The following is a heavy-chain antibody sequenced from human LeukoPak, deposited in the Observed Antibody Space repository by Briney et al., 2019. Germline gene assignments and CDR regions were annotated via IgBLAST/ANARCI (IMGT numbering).Heavy chain of an antibody. Sequence: SSETLSLTCTVSGGSISSYYWSWIRQPPGKGLEWIGYIYYSGSTNYNPSLKGRVTISVDTSKNQFSLKLSSVTAADTAVYYCARLILWSGYYTDWGQGTLVTVSS. CDR3: ARLILWSGYYTD. J-gene: IGHJ4*02. CDR2: IYYSGST. CDR1: GGSISSYY. D-gene: IGHD3-3*01. V-gene: IGHV4-59*08.